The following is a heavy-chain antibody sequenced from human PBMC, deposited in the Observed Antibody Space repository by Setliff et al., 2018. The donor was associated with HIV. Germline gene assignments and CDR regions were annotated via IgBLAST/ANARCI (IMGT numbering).Heavy chain of an antibody. D-gene: IGHD4-17*01. CDR3: ARDDHGDPFDY. CDR1: GYTFTDYY. CDR2: INPNSGGT. V-gene: IGHV1-2*02. J-gene: IGHJ4*02. Sequence: ASVKVSCKASGYTFTDYYMHWVQQAPGQGLEWMGWINPNSGGTNYEQKFQGRVTMTRDTSINTAYMELSRLRSDDTAVYYCARDDHGDPFDYWGQGTLVTVSS.